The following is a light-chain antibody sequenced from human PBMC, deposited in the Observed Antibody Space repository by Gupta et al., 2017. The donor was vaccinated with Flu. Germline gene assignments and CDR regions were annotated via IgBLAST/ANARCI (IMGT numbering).Light chain of an antibody. CDR3: RQALQTPRT. V-gene: IGKV2-28*01. CDR2: LGS. CDR1: QSLLHSNGYNY. Sequence: DIVMTQSPLSLPVTPGEPASISCRSSQSLLHSNGYNYLHWYLQKPGQSPHLLIYLGSNRASGVPDRFSGSGSGTDFTLRISRVEAEDVGVYYCRQALQTPRTFGQGTKVEIK. J-gene: IGKJ1*01.